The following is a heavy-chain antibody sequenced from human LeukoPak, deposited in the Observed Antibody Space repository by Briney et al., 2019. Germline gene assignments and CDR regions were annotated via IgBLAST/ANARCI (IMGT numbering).Heavy chain of an antibody. CDR2: IFGSGGSA. CDR1: GFTFGSYA. Sequence: GGSLRLSCAASGFTFGSYAMCWVRQAPGKGLEWVAGIFGSGGSAPYADSAKGRFTISRDNSKNTVYLQINSLRAEDTTVYYCGTTTTGYSSGQKPAWPVDYWGQGALVTVSS. V-gene: IGHV3-23*01. J-gene: IGHJ4*02. CDR3: GTTTTGYSSGQKPAWPVDY. D-gene: IGHD6-19*01.